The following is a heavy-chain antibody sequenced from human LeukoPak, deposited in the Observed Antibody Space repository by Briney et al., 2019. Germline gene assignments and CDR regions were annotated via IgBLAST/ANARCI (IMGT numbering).Heavy chain of an antibody. J-gene: IGHJ6*03. V-gene: IGHV7-4-1*02. D-gene: IGHD6-13*01. CDR1: GGTFSSYA. Sequence: EASVKVSCKASGGTFSSYAISWVRQAPGQGLEWMGWINTNTGNPTYAQGFTGRFVFSFDTSVSTAYLQISSLKAEDTAVYYCARAGIPHFYYYMDVWGKGTTVSVSS. CDR3: ARAGIPHFYYYMDV. CDR2: INTNTGNP.